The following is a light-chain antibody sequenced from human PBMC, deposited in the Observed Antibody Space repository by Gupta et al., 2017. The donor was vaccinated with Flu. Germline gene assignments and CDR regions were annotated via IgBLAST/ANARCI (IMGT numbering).Light chain of an antibody. CDR1: QGGTTK. CDR3: QQYYNWPPLT. J-gene: IGKJ4*01. Sequence: ERVILTCRASQGGTTKVVWYQHRPGQAPRLLIYDASTRATGMPARFTGSGSGTEFSLIISSLQSEDFALYYCQQYYNWPPLTFGGGTKVEVK. CDR2: DAS. V-gene: IGKV3-15*01.